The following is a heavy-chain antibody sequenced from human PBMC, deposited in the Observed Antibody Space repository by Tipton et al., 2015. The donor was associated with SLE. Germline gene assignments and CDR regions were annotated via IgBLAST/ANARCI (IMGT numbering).Heavy chain of an antibody. CDR3: ARDPGGFGDY. D-gene: IGHD3-10*01. CDR2: TNYDSGST. V-gene: IGHV4-39*07. Sequence: TLSLTCTVSGGPISSSGYYWGWIRRPPGKGLEWIGSTNYDSGSTHYNPSLMSRVTISVDTSKNQLSLKLRSVAAADTAVYYCARDPGGFGDYWGQGIVVTVSS. J-gene: IGHJ4*02. CDR1: GGPISSSGYY.